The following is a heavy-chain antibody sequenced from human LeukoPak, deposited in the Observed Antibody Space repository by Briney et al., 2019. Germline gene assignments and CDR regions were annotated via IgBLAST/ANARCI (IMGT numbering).Heavy chain of an antibody. V-gene: IGHV1-46*01. Sequence: ASVKVSFKASGYTFTSYYMHWVRQAPGQGLEWMGIINPSGGSTSYAQKFQGRVTMTRDTSTSTVYMELSSLRSEDTAVYYCARALRQQWLLNWGQGTLVTVSS. CDR2: INPSGGST. CDR3: ARALRQQWLLN. D-gene: IGHD6-19*01. J-gene: IGHJ4*02. CDR1: GYTFTSYY.